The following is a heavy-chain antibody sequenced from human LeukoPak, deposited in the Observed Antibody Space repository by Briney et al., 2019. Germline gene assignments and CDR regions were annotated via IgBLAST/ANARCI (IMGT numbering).Heavy chain of an antibody. J-gene: IGHJ4*02. CDR2: IYWDDDK. V-gene: IGHV2-5*02. D-gene: IGHD5-12*01. Sequence: SGPTLVNPTQTLTLTCTFSGFSLSTRGVGVGWIRQPPGKALEWLALIYWDDDKRYSPSLKSRLTITKDTSKNQVVLTMTNMDPVDTTTYYCAHVWWLRTSFDYWGQGTLVTVSS. CDR1: GFSLSTRGVG. CDR3: AHVWWLRTSFDY.